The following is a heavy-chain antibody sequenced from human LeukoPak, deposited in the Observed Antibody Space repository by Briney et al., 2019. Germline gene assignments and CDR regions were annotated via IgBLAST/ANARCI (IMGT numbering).Heavy chain of an antibody. CDR3: ARDVSSGGNY. D-gene: IGHD2-15*01. CDR1: GFTFSSYA. Sequence: GGSLRLSCAASGFTFSSYAMTWVRQAPGKGLEWVANIKRDGSEKHYVDSVKGRFTISRDNAKNSMFLQMNSLRAEDTAVYYCARDVSSGGNYWGQGTLVTVSS. J-gene: IGHJ4*02. V-gene: IGHV3-7*03. CDR2: IKRDGSEK.